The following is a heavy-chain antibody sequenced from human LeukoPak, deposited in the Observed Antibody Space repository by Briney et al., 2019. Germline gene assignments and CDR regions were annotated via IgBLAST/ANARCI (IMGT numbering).Heavy chain of an antibody. CDR3: ARGHYDVLAASYKWTPDY. CDR1: GFTFSGFA. V-gene: IGHV3-21*01. Sequence: SGGSLRLSCAASGFTFSGFAMNWVRQAPGKGLEWVSSITSGGDYIYYADSVKGRFTTSRDNAKNSLSLQLNSLRVEDTAVYYCARGHYDVLAASYKWTPDYWGQGTLVTVSS. J-gene: IGHJ4*02. CDR2: ITSGGDYI. D-gene: IGHD3-9*01.